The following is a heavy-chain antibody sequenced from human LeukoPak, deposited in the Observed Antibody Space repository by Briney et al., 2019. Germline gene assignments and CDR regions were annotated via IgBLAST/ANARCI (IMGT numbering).Heavy chain of an antibody. CDR2: INWNGGST. V-gene: IGHV3-20*01. D-gene: IGHD3-9*01. CDR3: ARVYYDILTGYSRYYFDY. CDR1: GLTFDDYG. J-gene: IGHJ4*02. Sequence: GGSLRLSCAASGLTFDDYGMSWVRQAPGKGLEWVSGINWNGGSTGYADSVKGRFTISRDNAKNSLYLQMNSLRAEDTALYHCARVYYDILTGYSRYYFDYWGQGTLVTVSS.